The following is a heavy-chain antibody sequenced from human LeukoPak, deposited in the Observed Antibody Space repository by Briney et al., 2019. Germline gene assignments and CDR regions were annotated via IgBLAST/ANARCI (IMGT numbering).Heavy chain of an antibody. J-gene: IGHJ4*02. CDR2: FVPEDGET. CDR3: ATTSGLFLEWLFDY. V-gene: IGHV1-24*01. Sequence: ASVKVSCKVSGYTLTELSMHWVRQAPGKGLEWMGGFVPEDGETIYAQKFQGRVTMTEDTSTDTAYMELSSLRSEDTAVYYCATTSGLFLEWLFDYWGQGTLVTVSS. D-gene: IGHD3-3*01. CDR1: GYTLTELS.